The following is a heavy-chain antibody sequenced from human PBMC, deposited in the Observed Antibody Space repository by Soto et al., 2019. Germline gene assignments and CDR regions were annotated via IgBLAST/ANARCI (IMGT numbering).Heavy chain of an antibody. Sequence: GGSLRLSCAASGFTVSSNYMSWVRQAPGKGLEWVSVIYSGGSTYYADSVKGRFTISRDNSKNTLYLQMNSLRAEDTAVYYCARELDPPEDIFYSDYGDLGDAFAIRGQGTMVTVSS. CDR2: IYSGGST. J-gene: IGHJ3*02. D-gene: IGHD4-17*01. CDR1: GFTVSSNY. V-gene: IGHV3-66*01. CDR3: ARELDPPEDIFYSDYGDLGDAFAI.